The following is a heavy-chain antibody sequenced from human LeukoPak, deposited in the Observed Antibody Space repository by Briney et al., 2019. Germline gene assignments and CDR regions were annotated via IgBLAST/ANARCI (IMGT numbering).Heavy chain of an antibody. CDR3: SGRSGFSSIY. CDR2: IRPDGSEE. D-gene: IGHD2-2*01. V-gene: IGHV3-7*01. J-gene: IGHJ4*02. Sequence: GGSLGLSCEASRFTFNTHWMNWVRQAPGKGLEWVANIRPDGSEEFYVDSVKGRFTISRDNAKNLVYLQMSNLRVEDTGVYYCSGRSGFSSIYWGQGILVTVSS. CDR1: RFTFNTHW.